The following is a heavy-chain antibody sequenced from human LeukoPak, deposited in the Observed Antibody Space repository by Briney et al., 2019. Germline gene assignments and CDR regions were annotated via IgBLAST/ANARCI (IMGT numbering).Heavy chain of an antibody. CDR3: ARGGTAVARAYWFDP. V-gene: IGHV1-46*01. CDR1: GYTFTSYY. Sequence: GASVKVSCKASGYTFTSYYMHWVRQAPGQGLEWMGIINPSGGSTSYAQKFQGRVTMTRDTSTSTVYMELSSLRSEDTAVYYCARGGTAVARAYWFDPWGQGTLVTVSS. CDR2: INPSGGST. J-gene: IGHJ5*02. D-gene: IGHD6-19*01.